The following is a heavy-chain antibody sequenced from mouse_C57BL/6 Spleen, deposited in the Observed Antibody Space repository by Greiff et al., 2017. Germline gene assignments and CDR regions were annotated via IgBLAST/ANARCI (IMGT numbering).Heavy chain of an antibody. CDR1: GYTFTDYN. CDR3: ALWIKVGAMDY. V-gene: IGHV1-22*01. J-gene: IGHJ4*01. D-gene: IGHD1-3*01. Sequence: EVQLQESGPELVKPGASVKMSCKASGYTFTDYNMHWVKQSHGKSLEWIGYINPNNGGTSYNQKFKGKATLTVNKSSSTAYMELRSLTSEDSAVYYCALWIKVGAMDYWGQGTSVTVSS. CDR2: INPNNGGT.